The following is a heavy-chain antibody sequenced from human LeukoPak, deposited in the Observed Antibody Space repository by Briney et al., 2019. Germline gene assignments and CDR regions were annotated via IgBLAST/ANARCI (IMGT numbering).Heavy chain of an antibody. CDR1: GFTFSSYG. Sequence: GGSLRLSRAASGFTFSSYGMHWVRQAPGKGLEWVAVISYDGSNKYYADSVKGRFTISRDNSKNTLYLQMNSLRAEDTAVYYCAKGGILGYCSGGSCYSDYWGQGTLVTVSS. J-gene: IGHJ4*02. CDR2: ISYDGSNK. V-gene: IGHV3-30*18. D-gene: IGHD2-15*01. CDR3: AKGGILGYCSGGSCYSDY.